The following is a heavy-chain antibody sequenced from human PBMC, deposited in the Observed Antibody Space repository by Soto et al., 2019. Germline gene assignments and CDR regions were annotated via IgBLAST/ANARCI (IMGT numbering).Heavy chain of an antibody. CDR3: ARADCRGGSCYSSANWFDP. D-gene: IGHD2-15*01. J-gene: IGHJ5*02. CDR1: SGSISSSNW. CDR2: IYHSGST. V-gene: IGHV4-4*02. Sequence: SETLSLTCAVSSGSISSSNWWSWVRQSPGKELEWIGEIYHSGSTNYNPSLKSRVAISVDKSENQFSLKLNSVTAADTAVYYCARADCRGGSCYSSANWFDPWGQGSLVTVSS.